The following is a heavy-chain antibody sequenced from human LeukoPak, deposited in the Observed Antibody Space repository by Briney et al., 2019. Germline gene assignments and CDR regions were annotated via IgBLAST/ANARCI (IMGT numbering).Heavy chain of an antibody. Sequence: QAGGSLRLSCAASGFTLRSYAMSWVRQAPGKGLEWVSGMSGSGGSTYYADSVKGRFTISRDNSKNTLYLQMNSLRAEDTAAYYCAKDRSFGELDALFDYWGQGTLVTVSS. V-gene: IGHV3-23*01. CDR3: AKDRSFGELDALFDY. CDR1: GFTLRSYA. D-gene: IGHD3-10*01. CDR2: MSGSGGST. J-gene: IGHJ4*02.